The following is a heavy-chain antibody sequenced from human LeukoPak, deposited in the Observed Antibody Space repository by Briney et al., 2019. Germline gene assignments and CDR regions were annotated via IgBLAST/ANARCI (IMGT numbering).Heavy chain of an antibody. Sequence: PGGSLRLSCAASGFTFSSYWMHWVRHAPGKGLVWVSRIKSDGSSTIYADSVKGRFTISRDNAKNSLYLQMNSLRDEDTAVYYCARDPFYDYWGQGTLVTVSS. J-gene: IGHJ4*02. CDR1: GFTFSSYW. CDR2: IKSDGSST. D-gene: IGHD2/OR15-2a*01. V-gene: IGHV3-74*01. CDR3: ARDPFYDY.